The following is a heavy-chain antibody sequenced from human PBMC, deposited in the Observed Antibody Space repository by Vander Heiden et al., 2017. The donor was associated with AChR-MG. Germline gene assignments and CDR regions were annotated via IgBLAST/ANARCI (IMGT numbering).Heavy chain of an antibody. CDR3: TRHAPYDFWRGFDY. CDR2: IRSKANSYAK. D-gene: IGHD3-3*01. CDR1: GFTFSGSA. Sequence: EVQLVESGGGLVQPGGSLKLSCAASGFTFSGSAMHWVRQASGKGLEWVGRIRSKANSYAKAYAAAVKGRFTISRDDSKNTAYLQMNSMKNEDTAVYYCTRHAPYDFWRGFDYWGQGNLVTVSS. J-gene: IGHJ4*02. V-gene: IGHV3-73*02.